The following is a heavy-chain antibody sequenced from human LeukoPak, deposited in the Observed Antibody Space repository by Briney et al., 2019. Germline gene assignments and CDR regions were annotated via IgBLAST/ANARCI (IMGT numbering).Heavy chain of an antibody. J-gene: IGHJ5*02. CDR2: IYSGGDT. Sequence: GGSLRLSCATSGFTVSSNFMSWVRQAPGKGLEWVSVIYSGGDTYYADSVKGRFTISRDNSKNTLYLQMNSLRAEDTAVYYCAKARGGAVTNWFDPWGQGTLVTVSS. V-gene: IGHV3-66*01. CDR1: GFTVSSNF. D-gene: IGHD3-16*01. CDR3: AKARGGAVTNWFDP.